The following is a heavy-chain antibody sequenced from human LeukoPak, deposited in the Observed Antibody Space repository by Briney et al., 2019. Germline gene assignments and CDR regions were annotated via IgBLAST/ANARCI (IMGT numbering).Heavy chain of an antibody. CDR1: GGSISSSSYY. J-gene: IGHJ4*02. CDR2: IYYSGST. CDR3: ARDRYYYDSSGSQFDY. V-gene: IGHV4-39*07. Sequence: PSETLSLTCTVSGGSISSSSYYWGWIRQPPGKGLEWIGSIYYSGSTNYNPSLKSRVTISADTSKNQFSLKLSSVTAADTAVYYCARDRYYYDSSGSQFDYWGQGTLVTVSS. D-gene: IGHD3-22*01.